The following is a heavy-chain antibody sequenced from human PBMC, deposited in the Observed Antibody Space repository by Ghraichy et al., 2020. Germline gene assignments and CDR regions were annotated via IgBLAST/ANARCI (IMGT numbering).Heavy chain of an antibody. CDR2: IRSKAYGGTT. Sequence: GGSLRLSCTASGFTFGDYAMSWFRQAPGKGLEWVGFIRSKAYGGTTEYAASVKGRFTISRDDSKSIAYLQMNSLKTEDTAVYYCTTANWNYFPYYFDYWGQGTLVTASS. CDR1: GFTFGDYA. V-gene: IGHV3-49*03. J-gene: IGHJ4*02. D-gene: IGHD1-7*01. CDR3: TTANWNYFPYYFDY.